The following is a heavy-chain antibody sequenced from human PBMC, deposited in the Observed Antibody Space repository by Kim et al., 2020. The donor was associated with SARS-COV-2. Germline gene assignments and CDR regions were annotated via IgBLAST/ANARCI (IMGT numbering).Heavy chain of an antibody. D-gene: IGHD6-19*01. Sequence: PSLKSRVTISVDTSKNQFSLKQSSMTAADTTVYYCASGSVSGWYYYGMDVWGQGTTVTVSS. V-gene: IGHV4-34*01. CDR3: ASGSVSGWYYYGMDV. J-gene: IGHJ6*02.